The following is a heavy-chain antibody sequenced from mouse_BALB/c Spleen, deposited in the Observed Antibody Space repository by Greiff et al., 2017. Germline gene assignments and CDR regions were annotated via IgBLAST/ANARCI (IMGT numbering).Heavy chain of an antibody. V-gene: IGHV5-17*02. CDR3: ARSELGRTYAMDY. D-gene: IGHD4-1*01. CDR1: GFTFSSFG. Sequence: EVMLVESGGGLVQPGGSRKLSCAASGFTFSSFGMHWVRQAPEKGLEWVAYISSGSSTIYYADTVKGRFTISRDNPKNTLFLQMTSLRSEDTAMYYCARSELGRTYAMDYWGQGTSVTVSS. CDR2: ISSGSSTI. J-gene: IGHJ4*01.